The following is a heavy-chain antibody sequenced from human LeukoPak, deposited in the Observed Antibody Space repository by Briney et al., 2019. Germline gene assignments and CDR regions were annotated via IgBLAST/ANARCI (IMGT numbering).Heavy chain of an antibody. CDR1: GGSFSGCY. D-gene: IGHD3-10*01. V-gene: IGHV4-34*01. CDR2: INHKGAT. Sequence: SETLSLTCAAYGGSFSGCYWTWVRQPPGKGLEWLAEINHKGATNYNPSLKSRVTISLDTSKNQFSLKLSSVTAADAAVYYCARGPHFYGSGSYEYSYYYYDYGMDVWGKGTAVTVSS. CDR3: ARGPHFYGSGSYEYSYYYYDYGMDV. J-gene: IGHJ6*04.